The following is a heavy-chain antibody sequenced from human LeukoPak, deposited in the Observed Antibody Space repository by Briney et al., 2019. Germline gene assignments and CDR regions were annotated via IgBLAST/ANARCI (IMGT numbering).Heavy chain of an antibody. CDR3: ARVVITMIVDWFDP. D-gene: IGHD3-22*01. CDR2: INPNSGGT. CDR1: GYTFTGYY. V-gene: IGHV1-2*02. J-gene: IGHJ5*02. Sequence: ASVKVSCKASGYTFTGYYMHWVRQAPGQGLEWMGWINPNSGGTNYAQKFQGRVTMTRDTSISTAYMELSRLRSDDMAVYYCARVVITMIVDWFDPWGQGTLVTVSS.